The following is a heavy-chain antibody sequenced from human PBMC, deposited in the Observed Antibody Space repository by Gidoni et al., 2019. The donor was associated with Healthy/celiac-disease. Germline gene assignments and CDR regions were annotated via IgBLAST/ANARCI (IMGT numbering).Heavy chain of an antibody. CDR3: ARGTGYSSGWYYFGY. V-gene: IGHV3-7*01. Sequence: EVQLVESGGGSVQPGGSLRLSCAASGCAFRSYWMSWVRQAPGKWLAWVANINQDGSEKYYVDSVKGRFTISRDNAKNSLYLQMISLRAEDTAVYYCARGTGYSSGWYYFGYWGQGTLVTVSS. CDR1: GCAFRSYW. J-gene: IGHJ4*02. D-gene: IGHD6-19*01. CDR2: INQDGSEK.